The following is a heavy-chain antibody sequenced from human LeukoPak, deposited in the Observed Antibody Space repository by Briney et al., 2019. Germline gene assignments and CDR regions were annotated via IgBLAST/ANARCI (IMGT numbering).Heavy chain of an antibody. J-gene: IGHJ6*03. CDR2: ISSSSYI. D-gene: IGHD5-24*01. CDR1: GFTFSSYS. Sequence: GGSLRLSCAASGFTFSSYSMNWVRQAPGKGLEWVSSISSSSYIYYADSVKGRFTISRDNAKNSLYLQMNSLRAEDTAVYYCARVSRDGYNHNYYYYYYMDVWGKGTTVTVSS. CDR3: ARVSRDGYNHNYYYYYYMDV. V-gene: IGHV3-21*01.